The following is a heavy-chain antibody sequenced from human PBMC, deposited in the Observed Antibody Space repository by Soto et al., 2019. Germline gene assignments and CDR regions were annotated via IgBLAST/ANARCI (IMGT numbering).Heavy chain of an antibody. CDR2: IYNSGST. CDR3: ARGFFGSSGYYDY. J-gene: IGHJ4*02. CDR1: GGSVSSGSYY. Sequence: SETLSLTCTVSGGSVSSGSYYWSWIRQPPGKGLEWIGYIYNSGSTNYNPSLKSGVIISVDTSKNQFSLKVSSVTAADTAVYYCARGFFGSSGYYDYWGQGILVTVSS. V-gene: IGHV4-61*01. D-gene: IGHD3-22*01.